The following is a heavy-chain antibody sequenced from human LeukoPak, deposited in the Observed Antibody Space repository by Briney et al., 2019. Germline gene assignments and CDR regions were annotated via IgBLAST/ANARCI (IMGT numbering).Heavy chain of an antibody. V-gene: IGHV3-48*03. Sequence: GGSLRLSCAASGFTFSDYEMNWVRQAPGKGLEWVSYIRSSGSAIYYADSVKGRFTISRDNAKNSLYLQMNSLRAEDTAVYYCAKGRNMITFGGILVQPLDYWGQGTLVTVSS. CDR2: IRSSGSAI. D-gene: IGHD3-16*02. CDR1: GFTFSDYE. CDR3: AKGRNMITFGGILVQPLDY. J-gene: IGHJ4*02.